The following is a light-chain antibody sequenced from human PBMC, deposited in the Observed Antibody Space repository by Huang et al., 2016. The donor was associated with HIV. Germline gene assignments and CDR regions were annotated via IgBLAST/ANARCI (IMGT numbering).Light chain of an antibody. CDR1: QSVTSN. CDR3: QHYNNWPWWT. J-gene: IGKJ1*01. V-gene: IGKV3-15*01. CDR2: SAS. Sequence: EVVMTQSPAILSVSPGERATLSCRASQSVTSNLAWDQQKPGQAPRRRIYSASTRATGIPARFSGSGSGTEFTLTISSLQSEDFAVYYCQHYNNWPWWTFGQGTKVEIK.